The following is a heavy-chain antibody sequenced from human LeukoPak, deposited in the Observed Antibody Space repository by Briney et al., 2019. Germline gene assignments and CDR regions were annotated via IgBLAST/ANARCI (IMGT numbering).Heavy chain of an antibody. CDR1: GYSISSGYY. CDR3: ARASYSNAPYYYYMDV. V-gene: IGHV4-38-2*02. Sequence: SETLSLTCTVSGYSISSGYYWGWIRQPPGKGLEWIGSIYHSGSTYYNPSLKSRVTISVDTSKNQFSLKLSSVTAADRAVYYCARASYSNAPYYYYMDVWGKGTTVTVSS. CDR2: IYHSGST. J-gene: IGHJ6*03. D-gene: IGHD4-11*01.